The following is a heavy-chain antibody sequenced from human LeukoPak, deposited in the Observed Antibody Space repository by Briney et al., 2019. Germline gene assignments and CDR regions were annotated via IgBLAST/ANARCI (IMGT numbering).Heavy chain of an antibody. Sequence: PGTSLRLSCTASGFNFGIYGMHWVRQAPGKGLEWVAVMWDDGTNEYYVESVKGRFTISRDNAKNSLYLQMNSLRAEGTAVYYCARDQREYYDSSSTTIDYWGQGTLVTVSS. CDR3: ARDQREYYDSSSTTIDY. V-gene: IGHV3-33*01. J-gene: IGHJ4*02. CDR2: MWDDGTNE. D-gene: IGHD3-22*01. CDR1: GFNFGIYG.